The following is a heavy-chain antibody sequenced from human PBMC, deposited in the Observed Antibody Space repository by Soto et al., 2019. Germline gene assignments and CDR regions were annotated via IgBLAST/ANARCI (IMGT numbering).Heavy chain of an antibody. Sequence: EVQLLESGGGLVQPGGSLRLSCAASEFTFSSYAISWVRQAPGKGLEWVSALSGSGGSTYYADTVKRRFTSARDNPNKTLYLQTNSLRAGQTAVCYCAKDRHPLDFWGQGTLVTVS. CDR3: AKDRHPLDF. CDR1: EFTFSSYA. V-gene: IGHV3-23*01. CDR2: LSGSGGST. J-gene: IGHJ4*02.